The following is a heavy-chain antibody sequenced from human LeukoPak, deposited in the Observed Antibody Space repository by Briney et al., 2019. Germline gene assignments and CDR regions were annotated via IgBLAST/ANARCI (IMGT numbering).Heavy chain of an antibody. V-gene: IGHV3-48*03. CDR1: GFTFSSYE. CDR2: ISSSGNAI. D-gene: IGHD6-19*01. CDR3: ASSGFSSGWYEPYYFDY. Sequence: PGGSLRLSCAASGFTFSSYEMNWVRQAPGKGLECGSYISSSGNAIYYADSVKGRFTFSRDNAKNSLYLQMNSLRAEDTAVYYCASSGFSSGWYEPYYFDYWGPGTLVTVSS. J-gene: IGHJ4*02.